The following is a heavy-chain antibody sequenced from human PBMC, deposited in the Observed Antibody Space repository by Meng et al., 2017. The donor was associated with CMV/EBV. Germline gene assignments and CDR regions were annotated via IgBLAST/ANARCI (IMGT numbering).Heavy chain of an antibody. CDR1: GYTFTSYG. J-gene: IGHJ4*02. Sequence: ASAKVSCKASGYTFTSYGISWVRQAPGQGLGWMGWISAYNGNTNYAQKPQGRVTMTTDTSTRTAYMELRSLRSDDTAVYYCAIVDSRAYPGSYWGQGTLVTVSS. D-gene: IGHD3-22*01. V-gene: IGHV1-18*01. CDR3: AIVDSRAYPGSY. CDR2: ISAYNGNT.